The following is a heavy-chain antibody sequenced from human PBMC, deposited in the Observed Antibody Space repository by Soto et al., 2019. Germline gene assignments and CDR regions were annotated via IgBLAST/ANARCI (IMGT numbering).Heavy chain of an antibody. J-gene: IGHJ4*02. Sequence: SSETLSLTCTVSGVSISSGDYYWTWIRQHPGKGLEWIGYIYPSGSTYYNPSLKSRVTISIDTSKNQFSLKLSSVTAADTAVYYCARRQLEMARGFGWGQGTLVTVSS. CDR3: ARRQLEMARGFG. CDR2: IYPSGST. V-gene: IGHV4-31*03. CDR1: GVSISSGDYY. D-gene: IGHD6-13*01.